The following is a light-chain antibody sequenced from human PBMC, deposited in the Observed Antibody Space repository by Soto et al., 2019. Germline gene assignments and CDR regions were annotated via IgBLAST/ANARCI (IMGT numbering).Light chain of an antibody. CDR2: SNN. V-gene: IGLV1-44*01. CDR3: AAWDDSLNGLYV. J-gene: IGLJ1*01. CDR1: SSTIGGNS. Sequence: QSALTQPPSVSAAPGQKVTISCSGSSSTIGGNSVSWYQQLPGTAPKLLIYSNNQRPSGVPDRFSGSKSGTSASLAISGLQSEDEADYYCAAWDDSLNGLYVFGTGTKVTVL.